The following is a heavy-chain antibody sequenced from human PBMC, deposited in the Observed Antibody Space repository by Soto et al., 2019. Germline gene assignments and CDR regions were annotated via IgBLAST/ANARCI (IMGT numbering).Heavy chain of an antibody. CDR1: GFTFSSYG. CDR2: IWYDGSNK. CDR3: ARGILGENYYYYGMDV. V-gene: IGHV3-33*01. J-gene: IGHJ6*02. Sequence: PGGSLRLSCAVSGFTFSSYGMHWVRQAPSKGLEWVAVIWYDGSNKYYADSVKGRFTISRDNSKNTLYLQMNSLRAEDTAVYYCARGILGENYYYYGMDVWGQGTTVTVSS.